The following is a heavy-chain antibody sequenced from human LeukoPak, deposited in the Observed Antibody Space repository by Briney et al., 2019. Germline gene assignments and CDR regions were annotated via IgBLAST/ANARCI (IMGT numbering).Heavy chain of an antibody. V-gene: IGHV3-23*01. CDR3: ARVRLGAKNWFDP. Sequence: GGSLRLSCAASGFTFSSYGMSWVRQAPGKGLEWVSAISGSGGSTYYTDSVKGRFTISGDNAKNSLYLQMNSLRAEDTAVYYCARVRLGAKNWFDPWGQGTLVTVSS. J-gene: IGHJ5*02. D-gene: IGHD1-26*01. CDR2: ISGSGGST. CDR1: GFTFSSYG.